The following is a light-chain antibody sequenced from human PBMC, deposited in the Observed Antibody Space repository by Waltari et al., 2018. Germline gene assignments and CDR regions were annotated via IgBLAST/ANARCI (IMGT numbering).Light chain of an antibody. CDR2: KAS. V-gene: IGKV1-5*03. Sequence: DIQMTKPPSTLSASVGEQVTITCRASQSISTWLAWYQQKPGKAPKLLIYKASTLESGVSSRFSGSGSGTEFTLTISSLQPDDFATYYCQQYYTYWTFGQGTKVEI. CDR1: QSISTW. CDR3: QQYYTYWT. J-gene: IGKJ1*01.